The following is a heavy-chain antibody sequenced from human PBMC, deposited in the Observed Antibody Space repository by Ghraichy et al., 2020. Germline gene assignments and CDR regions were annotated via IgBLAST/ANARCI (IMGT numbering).Heavy chain of an antibody. CDR1: GGSISSSSYY. CDR3: ARQGGSSSGWYGWFDP. D-gene: IGHD6-19*01. J-gene: IGHJ5*02. V-gene: IGHV4-39*01. Sequence: SETLSLTCTVSGGSISSSSYYWGWIRQPPGKGLEWIGSIYYSGSTYYNPSLKSRVTISVDTSKNQFSLKLSSVTAADTAVYYCARQGGSSSGWYGWFDPGGQGTLVTVSA. CDR2: IYYSGST.